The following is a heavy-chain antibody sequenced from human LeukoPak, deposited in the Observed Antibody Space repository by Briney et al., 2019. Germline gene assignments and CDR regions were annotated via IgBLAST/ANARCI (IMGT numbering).Heavy chain of an antibody. J-gene: IGHJ4*02. CDR2: IKHAGSVK. V-gene: IGHV3-7*04. CDR3: AGGVSY. Sequence: GGSLRLSCTASGFSFSTFWMNWVRQAPGRGLEWVANIKHAGSVKYYVASVKGRFTISRDNAMQSLYLQMNSLRAEDTAVYYCAGGVSYWGRGTLVTVSS. CDR1: GFSFSTFW.